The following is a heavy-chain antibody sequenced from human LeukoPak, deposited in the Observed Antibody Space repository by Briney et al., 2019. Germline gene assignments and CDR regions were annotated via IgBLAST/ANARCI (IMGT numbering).Heavy chain of an antibody. J-gene: IGHJ5*02. D-gene: IGHD2-2*01. Sequence: SQTLSLTCAISGDSVSSNNAAWNWIRQSPSRGLEWLGRTYYRSTWYNDYAVSVRGRITVNPDTSKNQFSLHLNSVTPEDTAVYYCARRLTQYDCFDPWGQGILVTVSS. CDR1: GDSVSSNNAA. V-gene: IGHV6-1*01. CDR2: TYYRSTWYN. CDR3: ARRLTQYDCFDP.